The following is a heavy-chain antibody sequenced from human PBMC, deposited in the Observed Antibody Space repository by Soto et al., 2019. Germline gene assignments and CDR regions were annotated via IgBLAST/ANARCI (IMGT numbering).Heavy chain of an antibody. D-gene: IGHD3-22*01. CDR1: GFTFSSYW. V-gene: IGHV3-74*01. J-gene: IGHJ4*02. CDR2: INSDGSST. CDR3: TAASYYYDSSGYYVGY. Sequence: GGSLRLSCAASGFTFSSYWMHWVRQAPGKGLVWVSRINSDGSSTNYADSVKGRFTISRDNAKNTLYLQMNSLRAEDTAVYYCTAASYYYDSSGYYVGYWGQGTLVTVSS.